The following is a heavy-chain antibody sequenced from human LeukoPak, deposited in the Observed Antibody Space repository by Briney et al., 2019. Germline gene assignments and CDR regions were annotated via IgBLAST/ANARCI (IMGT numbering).Heavy chain of an antibody. CDR2: ISYDGNDK. CDR1: GFPFSSYG. V-gene: IGHV3-30*18. D-gene: IGHD3-10*01. J-gene: IGHJ4*02. CDR3: AKGYYGSGSYGWFDY. Sequence: GGSLRLSCVVSGFPFSSYGMHWVRQAPGKGLEWVAVISYDGNDKYYADSVKGRFTISRDNSKNTLFLHMNSLRAEDTAVYSCAKGYYGSGSYGWFDYWGQGTLVTVSS.